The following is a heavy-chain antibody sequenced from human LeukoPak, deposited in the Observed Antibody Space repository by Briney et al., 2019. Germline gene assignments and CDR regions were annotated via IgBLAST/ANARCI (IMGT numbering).Heavy chain of an antibody. V-gene: IGHV3-30*18. Sequence: QSGGSLRLSCAASGFTFSSYGMHWVRQAPGKGLEWVAVMSYDGSNKYYADSVKGRFTISRDNSKNTLYLQMNSLRAEDTAVYYCVKEGHGSSLDYWGQGTLVTVSS. CDR3: VKEGHGSSLDY. CDR2: MSYDGSNK. CDR1: GFTFSSYG. D-gene: IGHD6-13*01. J-gene: IGHJ4*02.